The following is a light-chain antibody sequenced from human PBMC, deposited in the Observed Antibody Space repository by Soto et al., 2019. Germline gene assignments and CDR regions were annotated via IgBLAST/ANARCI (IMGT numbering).Light chain of an antibody. V-gene: IGLV2-8*01. J-gene: IGLJ3*02. CDR1: SSDVGAYKY. Sequence: QSALTQPPSASGSPGQSVTISCTGTSSDVGAYKYVSWYQQYPGKAPQLMIYEVSKRPSGVPDRFSGSKSGNTASLTVSGLQAEDEADYYCTSYVGSNIWVFGGGTKLTVL. CDR3: TSYVGSNIWV. CDR2: EVS.